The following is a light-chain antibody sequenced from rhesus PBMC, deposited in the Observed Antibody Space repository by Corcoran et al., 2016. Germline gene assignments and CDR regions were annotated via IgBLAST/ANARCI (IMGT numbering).Light chain of an antibody. Sequence: EIVLTQSPATLSLSPGERATLSCRASQSVSSLAWYQQKPGQAPRLLIYVISIRATGVPDRFIGGGAGTDFSLTISSLEPEDVAVYYCLQHSDWPLTFGGGTKVELK. V-gene: IGKV3-24*04. CDR1: QSVSS. J-gene: IGKJ4*01. CDR3: LQHSDWPLT. CDR2: VIS.